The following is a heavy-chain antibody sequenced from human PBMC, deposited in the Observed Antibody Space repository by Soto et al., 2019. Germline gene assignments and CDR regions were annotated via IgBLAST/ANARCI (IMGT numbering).Heavy chain of an antibody. D-gene: IGHD3-10*01. V-gene: IGHV1-8*01. CDR1: GNTFTRYD. CDR2: MSPKCGDS. Sequence: ASVEVSCMASGNTFTRYDIDWVLQATGQGLEWMSSMSPKCGDSGYAQRFQERVDMTSNTSTSTLYLELRSLRSEDTAVYCCAANGRGPWGQGTLVTVSS. CDR3: AANGRGP. J-gene: IGHJ5*01.